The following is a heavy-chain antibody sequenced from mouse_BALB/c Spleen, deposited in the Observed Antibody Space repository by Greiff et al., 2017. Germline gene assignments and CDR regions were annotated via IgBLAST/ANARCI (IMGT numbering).Heavy chain of an antibody. J-gene: IGHJ2*01. Sequence: EVKLVESGGGLVKPGGSLKLSCAASGFTFSDYYMYWVRQTPEKRLEWVATISDGGSYTYYPDSVKGRFTISRDNAKNNLYLQMSSLKSEDTAMYYCARAYYGSSLDYWGQGTTLTVSS. CDR1: GFTFSDYY. CDR2: ISDGGSYT. D-gene: IGHD1-1*01. V-gene: IGHV5-4*02. CDR3: ARAYYGSSLDY.